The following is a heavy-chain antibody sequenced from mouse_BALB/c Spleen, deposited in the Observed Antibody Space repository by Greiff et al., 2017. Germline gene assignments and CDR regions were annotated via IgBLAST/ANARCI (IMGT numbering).Heavy chain of an antibody. D-gene: IGHD1-2*01. CDR2: ISSGGST. V-gene: IGHV5-6-5*01. CDR1: GFTFSSYA. J-gene: IGHJ2*01. Sequence: EVKLVESGGGLVKPGGSLKLSCAASGFTFSSYAMSWVRQTPEKRLEWVASISSGGSTYYPDSVKGRFTISRDNARNILYLQMSSLRSEDTAMYYCARGSITTAYFDYWGQGTTLTVSS. CDR3: ARGSITTAYFDY.